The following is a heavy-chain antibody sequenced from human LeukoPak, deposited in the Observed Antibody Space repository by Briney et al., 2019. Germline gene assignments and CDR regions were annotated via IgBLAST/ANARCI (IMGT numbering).Heavy chain of an antibody. Sequence: PGGSLRLSCAASGFRFDDYAMTWVRQAPGKGLEWVSAISGSGGSTYYADSVKGRFTISRDNSKNTLYLQMNSLRAEDTAVYYCAKAHLLEWLLNYWGQGTLVTVSS. D-gene: IGHD3-3*01. V-gene: IGHV3-23*01. CDR1: GFRFDDYA. CDR2: ISGSGGST. J-gene: IGHJ4*02. CDR3: AKAHLLEWLLNY.